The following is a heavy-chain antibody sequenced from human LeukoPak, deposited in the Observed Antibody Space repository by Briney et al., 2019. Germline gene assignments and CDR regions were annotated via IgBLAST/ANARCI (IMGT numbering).Heavy chain of an antibody. Sequence: ASVKVSCKASGYTFTSYDINWVRQATGQGLEWMGWMNPNSGNTGYAQKFQGRVTMTRNTSISTAHMELSSLRSEDTAVYYCARGDNYYDILTGYYSGFDPWGQGTLVTVSS. D-gene: IGHD3-9*01. CDR1: GYTFTSYD. J-gene: IGHJ5*02. CDR2: MNPNSGNT. V-gene: IGHV1-8*01. CDR3: ARGDNYYDILTGYYSGFDP.